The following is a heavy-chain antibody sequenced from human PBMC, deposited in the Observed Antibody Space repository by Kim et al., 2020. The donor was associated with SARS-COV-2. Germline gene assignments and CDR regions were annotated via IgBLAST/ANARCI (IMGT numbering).Heavy chain of an antibody. J-gene: IGHJ6*02. CDR1: GGSVSSGSYY. Sequence: SETLSLTCTVSGGSVSSGSYYWSWIRQPPGKGLEWIGYIYYSGSTNYNPSLKSRVTISVDTSKNQFSLKLSSVTAADTAVYYCARRYSSGWPYYYYGMDVWGQGTTVTVSS. D-gene: IGHD6-19*01. V-gene: IGHV4-61*01. CDR3: ARRYSSGWPYYYYGMDV. CDR2: IYYSGST.